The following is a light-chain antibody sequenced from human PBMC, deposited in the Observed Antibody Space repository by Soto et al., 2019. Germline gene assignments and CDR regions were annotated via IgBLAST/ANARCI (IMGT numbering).Light chain of an antibody. Sequence: EIVMTQSPATLSVSPGERATLSCRASQSVSSSLAWYQQKPGQAPRLLIYGASTRATGIPARFGGSGSGTEFTLTISSLQSEDFAGYYCQQYNNWWTFGQGTKVEI. V-gene: IGKV3-15*01. CDR1: QSVSSS. CDR2: GAS. J-gene: IGKJ1*01. CDR3: QQYNNWWT.